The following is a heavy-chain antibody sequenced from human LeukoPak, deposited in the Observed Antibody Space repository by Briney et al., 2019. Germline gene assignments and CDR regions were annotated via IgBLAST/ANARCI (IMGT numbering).Heavy chain of an antibody. J-gene: IGHJ6*02. CDR2: IIPIFGTA. Sequence: GASVTVSCKASGGTFSSYAISWVRQAPGQGLEWMGGIIPIFGTANYAQKFQGRVTITADESTSTAYMELSSLRSEDTAVYYCARLTRGYYYGMDVWGQGTTVTISS. D-gene: IGHD1-26*01. CDR1: GGTFSSYA. CDR3: ARLTRGYYYGMDV. V-gene: IGHV1-69*01.